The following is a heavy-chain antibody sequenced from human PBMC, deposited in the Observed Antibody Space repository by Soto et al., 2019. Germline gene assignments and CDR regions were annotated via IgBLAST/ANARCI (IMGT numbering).Heavy chain of an antibody. V-gene: IGHV1-2*02. CDR2: INPNSVGT. CDR3: AREPRLSPRWYYGMDV. J-gene: IGHJ6*02. Sequence: SVKFSCKASGYTFTGYYMPWVRQAPGQRLEWMGSINPNSVGTNYAQKFQDKVTMTRDTSISTAYMELSRLRSDDTAVYYCAREPRLSPRWYYGMDVWGQGITVTVSS. CDR1: GYTFTGYY. D-gene: IGHD2-15*01.